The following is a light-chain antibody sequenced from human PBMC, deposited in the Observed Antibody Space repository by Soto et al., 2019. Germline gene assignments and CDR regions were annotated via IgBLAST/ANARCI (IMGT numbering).Light chain of an antibody. CDR3: CSYAGSTSWV. V-gene: IGLV2-23*01. Sequence: QSALTQPASVSGSPGQSITISCTGTNSDVGNYDLVSWYQHHPGEAPKLMIFEATRRPSGISNRFSGSKSGNTASLTISGLQAEDEADYYCCSYAGSTSWVFGGGTKVTVL. J-gene: IGLJ3*02. CDR1: NSDVGNYDL. CDR2: EAT.